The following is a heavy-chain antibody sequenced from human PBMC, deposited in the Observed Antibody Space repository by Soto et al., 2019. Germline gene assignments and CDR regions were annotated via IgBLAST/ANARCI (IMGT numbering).Heavy chain of an antibody. Sequence: QVQLVESGGGVVQPGRSLRLSCAASGFTFNNYGMHWVRQAPGKGLEWVVVISFDGRNTYYADSVKGRFTISRDNSKNTLYLQMTSLRAEDTAMYYCAKQSGSGSYSNVGSGGHLDHWGQGTLVTVSS. J-gene: IGHJ4*02. CDR1: GFTFNNYG. CDR3: AKQSGSGSYSNVGSGGHLDH. CDR2: ISFDGRNT. V-gene: IGHV3-30*18. D-gene: IGHD3-10*01.